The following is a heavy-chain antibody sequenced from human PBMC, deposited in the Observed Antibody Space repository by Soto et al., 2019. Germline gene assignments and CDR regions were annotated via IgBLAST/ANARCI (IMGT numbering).Heavy chain of an antibody. Sequence: EVQLVESGGGLVQSGGSQRLSCAASGFTLSGHWMHWVRQVPGKGLVWVSRINSDGSSASYADSVEGRFTISRDNAKNTLYLQMNSLRVEDTAVYYCARGVSDSSTLGHFDYWGQGTLVTVSS. J-gene: IGHJ4*02. CDR1: GFTLSGHW. CDR3: ARGVSDSSTLGHFDY. V-gene: IGHV3-74*01. D-gene: IGHD3-9*01. CDR2: INSDGSSA.